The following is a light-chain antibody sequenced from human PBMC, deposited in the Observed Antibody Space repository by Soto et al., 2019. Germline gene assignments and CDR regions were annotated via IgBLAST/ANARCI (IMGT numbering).Light chain of an antibody. CDR1: QSISSE. V-gene: IGKV3-15*01. CDR3: QQGHNWPLT. J-gene: IGKJ2*01. CDR2: GAS. Sequence: EIVMTQSPATLSVSPGERATLSCRASQSISSELAWYQQKPGQPPRLLIYGASTRATGVPARFTGSGSGADFTLTSSGLQSEDFAVYSCQQGHNWPLTFGQGTRLEI.